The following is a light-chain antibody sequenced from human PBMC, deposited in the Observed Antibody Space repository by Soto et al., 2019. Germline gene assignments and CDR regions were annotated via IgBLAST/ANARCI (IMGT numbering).Light chain of an antibody. CDR3: QQANSFPRT. V-gene: IGKV1-12*01. CDR2: AAS. CDR1: QGISSW. Sequence: DIQVTQSPSSVFASVGDRVTITCRATQGISSWVAWYQQRPGKAPKLLIYAASILHTGVPSRFSGSGSGTDFTLTISSLQPEDSATYYCQQANSFPRTFGQGTKLEIK. J-gene: IGKJ2*01.